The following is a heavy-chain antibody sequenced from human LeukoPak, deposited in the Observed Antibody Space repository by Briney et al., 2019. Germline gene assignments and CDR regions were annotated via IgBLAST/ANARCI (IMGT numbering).Heavy chain of an antibody. D-gene: IGHD3-22*01. CDR1: GYTFTGYY. CDR3: ARDRDYYDSSGYDAFDI. V-gene: IGHV1-2*02. J-gene: IGHJ3*02. Sequence: ASVKVSCKASGYTFTGYYMHWVRQAPGQGLEWMGWINPNSGGTNYAQEFQGRVTMTRDTSISTAYMELSRLRSDDTAVYYCARDRDYYDSSGYDAFDIWGQGTMVTVSS. CDR2: INPNSGGT.